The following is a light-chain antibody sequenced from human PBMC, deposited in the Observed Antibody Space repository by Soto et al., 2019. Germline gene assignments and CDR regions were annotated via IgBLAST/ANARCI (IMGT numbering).Light chain of an antibody. V-gene: IGKV4-1*01. J-gene: IGKJ1*01. CDR1: QSVLYSSNNKNY. CDR2: WAS. CDR3: QQYYSRPPT. Sequence: DIVMTQSPDSLAVSLGERATINCKSSQSVLYSSNNKNYLAWYQQKPGQPPKLLIYWASTRESGVPDRFSGSGSGTDFTLTISSLQADDVAVYYCQQYYSRPPTFGQGTKVEI.